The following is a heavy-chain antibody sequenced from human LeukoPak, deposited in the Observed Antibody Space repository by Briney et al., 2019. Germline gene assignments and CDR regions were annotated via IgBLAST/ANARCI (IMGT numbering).Heavy chain of an antibody. D-gene: IGHD6-13*01. CDR3: ARYLRTIAAAGGHFDY. CDR1: GASISGYY. J-gene: IGHJ4*02. Sequence: PSETMSLTCSVSGASISGYYWSWLRQTPGKGLEWIGYVFYTGNTNYNPSLQSRVTITVDTSINRFSLSLRSVTAADTAVYYCARYLRTIAAAGGHFDYWGQGTLVTVSS. V-gene: IGHV4-59*13. CDR2: VFYTGNT.